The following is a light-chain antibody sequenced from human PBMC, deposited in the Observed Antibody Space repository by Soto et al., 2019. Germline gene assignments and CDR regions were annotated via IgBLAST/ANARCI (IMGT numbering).Light chain of an antibody. CDR3: QQYGNSPPT. CDR2: GAS. Sequence: EIVLTQSPGTLSLSPAERATLSCRASQSVNNNYLAWFQQKPGQAPRLLIYGASSRATGIPDRFSGSGSGTDFTLTISRLEPEDFAVYYCQQYGNSPPTFGQGTKVEIK. CDR1: QSVNNNY. V-gene: IGKV3-20*01. J-gene: IGKJ2*01.